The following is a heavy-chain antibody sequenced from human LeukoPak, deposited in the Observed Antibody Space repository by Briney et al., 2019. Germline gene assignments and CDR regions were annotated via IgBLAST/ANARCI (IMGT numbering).Heavy chain of an antibody. CDR1: GFTFSSYA. J-gene: IGHJ4*02. D-gene: IGHD1-26*01. CDR3: ARGPWELLGLFDY. Sequence: GGSLRLSCAASGFTFSSYAMHWVRQAPGKGLEYVSAISSNGGSTYYANSVKGRFTISRDNSKNTLYLQMGSLRAEDMAVYYCARGPWELLGLFDYWGQGTLVTVSS. CDR2: ISSNGGST. V-gene: IGHV3-64*01.